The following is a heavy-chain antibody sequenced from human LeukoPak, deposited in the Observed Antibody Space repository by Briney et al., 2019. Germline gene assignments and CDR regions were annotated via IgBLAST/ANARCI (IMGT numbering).Heavy chain of an antibody. CDR1: GGSISSYY. Sequence: SETLSLTCTVSGGSISSYYWSWIRQPPGKGLEWIGYIYYSGSTYYNPSLKSRVTISVDTSKNQFSLKLRSVTAADTAVYYCARLYGGLPPDAFDIWGQGTMVTVSS. D-gene: IGHD4-23*01. CDR2: IYYSGST. J-gene: IGHJ3*02. CDR3: ARLYGGLPPDAFDI. V-gene: IGHV4-59*12.